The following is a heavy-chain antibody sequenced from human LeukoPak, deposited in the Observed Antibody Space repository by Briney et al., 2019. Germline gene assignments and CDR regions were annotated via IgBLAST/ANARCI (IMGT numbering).Heavy chain of an antibody. V-gene: IGHV4-34*01. J-gene: IGHJ4*02. D-gene: IGHD5-12*01. CDR2: INHSGST. CDR3: ARGTLVWLPNY. CDR1: GGSFSGYY. Sequence: SETLSLTCAVYGGSFSGYYWSWIRQPPGKGLEWIGEINHSGSTNYNPSLKSRVTISVDTSKNQFSLKLSSVTAADTAVYYCARGTLVWLPNYWGQGTLVTVFS.